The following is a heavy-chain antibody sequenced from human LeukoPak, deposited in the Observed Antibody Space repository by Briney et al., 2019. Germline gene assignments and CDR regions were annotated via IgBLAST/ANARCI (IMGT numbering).Heavy chain of an antibody. D-gene: IGHD2-15*01. CDR3: ARTGGYCSGGSCYPNYGTDV. J-gene: IGHJ6*02. Sequence: VASVKVSCKASGGTFSSYTISWVRQAPGQGLEWMGRIIPILGIANYAQKFQGRVTITADKSTSTAYMELSSLRSEDTAVYYCARTGGYCSGGSCYPNYGTDVWGQGTTVTVSS. CDR1: GGTFSSYT. V-gene: IGHV1-69*02. CDR2: IIPILGIA.